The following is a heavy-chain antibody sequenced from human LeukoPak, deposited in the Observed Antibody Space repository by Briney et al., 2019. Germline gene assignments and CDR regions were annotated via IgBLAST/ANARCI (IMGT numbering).Heavy chain of an antibody. Sequence: ASVKVSCKASGGTFSSYAISWVRQAPGQGLEWMGWISAYNGNTNYAQKLQGRVTMTTDTSTSTAYMELRSLRSDDTAVYYCARRRSTVTWYGMDVWGQGTTVTVSS. V-gene: IGHV1-18*01. J-gene: IGHJ6*02. CDR1: GGTFSSYA. CDR3: ARRRSTVTWYGMDV. D-gene: IGHD4-17*01. CDR2: ISAYNGNT.